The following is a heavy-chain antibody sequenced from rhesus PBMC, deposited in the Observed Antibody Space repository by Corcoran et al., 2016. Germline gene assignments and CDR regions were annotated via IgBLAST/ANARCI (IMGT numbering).Heavy chain of an antibody. J-gene: IGHJ4*01. CDR1: GGSISSSY. CDR3: ASTTVGTVKYFDY. V-gene: IGHV4-169*02. CDR2: IYGSGRST. D-gene: IGHD5-24*01. Sequence: QLQLQESGPGLVKPSETLSVTCAVSGGSISSSYWSWIRQAPGKGLEWIGYIYGSGRSTNYNPSLKSRFTLSVDTSKNQLSLKLSSVTAADTAVYYCASTTVGTVKYFDYWGQGVLVTVSS.